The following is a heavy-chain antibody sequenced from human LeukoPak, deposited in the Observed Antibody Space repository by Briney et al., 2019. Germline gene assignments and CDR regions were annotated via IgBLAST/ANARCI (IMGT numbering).Heavy chain of an antibody. CDR2: INHSGST. J-gene: IGHJ6*03. Sequence: SETLSLTCAVYGGSFSGYYWSWIRQPPGKGLEWIGEINHSGSTNYNPSLKSRVTISVDTSKNQFSLKLSPVTAADTAVYYCASFYCSGGSCYQYYSYYYMDVWGKGTTVTISS. CDR3: ASFYCSGGSCYQYYSYYYMDV. V-gene: IGHV4-34*01. D-gene: IGHD2-15*01. CDR1: GGSFSGYY.